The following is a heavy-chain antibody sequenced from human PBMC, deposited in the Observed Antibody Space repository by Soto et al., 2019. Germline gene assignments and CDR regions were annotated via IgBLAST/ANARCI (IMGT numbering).Heavy chain of an antibody. CDR2: IYYSGST. Sequence: SETLYLTCPVGGASISRYYWCWIRQPPGKGLEWIGYIYYSGSTNYTPSLKGRVTISVDTSKNQFSLKLSSVTAADTAVYYCARRWGRTLDYWGQGTLVTVSS. CDR3: ARRWGRTLDY. D-gene: IGHD7-27*01. CDR1: GASISRYY. J-gene: IGHJ4*02. V-gene: IGHV4-59*08.